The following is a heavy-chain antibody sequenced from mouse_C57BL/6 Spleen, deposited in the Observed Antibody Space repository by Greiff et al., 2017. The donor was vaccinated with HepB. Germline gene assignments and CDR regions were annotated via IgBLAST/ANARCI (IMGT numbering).Heavy chain of an antibody. CDR2: INPSTGGT. D-gene: IGHD2-2*01. Sequence: VQLQQSGPELVKPGASVKISCKASGYSFTGYYMNWVKQSPEKSLEWIGEINPSTGGTTYNQKFKAKATLTVDKSSSTAYMQLKSLTSEDSAVYYCARWRYYGYDEWTFDYWGQGTTLTVSS. J-gene: IGHJ2*01. CDR3: ARWRYYGYDEWTFDY. CDR1: GYSFTGYY. V-gene: IGHV1-42*01.